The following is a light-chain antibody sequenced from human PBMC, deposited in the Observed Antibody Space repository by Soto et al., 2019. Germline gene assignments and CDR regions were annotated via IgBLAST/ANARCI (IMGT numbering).Light chain of an antibody. Sequence: EIVMTQSPSTLSLSPVERSTLSFIASQTVSSYLAWYQQKPGQAPRLLIYGASSRAAGIPARFSGSGSGTDFTLTINSLEPEDFAIYYCQQRSNWPPITFGQGTRLEIK. CDR1: QTVSSY. V-gene: IGKV3-11*01. J-gene: IGKJ5*01. CDR3: QQRSNWPPIT. CDR2: GAS.